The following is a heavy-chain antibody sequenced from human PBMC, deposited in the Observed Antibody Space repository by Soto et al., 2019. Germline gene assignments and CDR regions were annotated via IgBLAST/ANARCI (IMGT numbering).Heavy chain of an antibody. CDR2: INAGNGNT. V-gene: IGHV1-3*01. D-gene: IGHD3-3*01. Sequence: GASVKVSCKASGYTFTSYAMHWVRQAPGQRLEWMGWINAGNGNTKYSQKLQGRVTITRDTSASTAYMELSSLRSEDTAVYYCARVFVEVFGVDQSSGMDVWGQGTTVTVSS. CDR3: ARVFVEVFGVDQSSGMDV. CDR1: GYTFTSYA. J-gene: IGHJ6*02.